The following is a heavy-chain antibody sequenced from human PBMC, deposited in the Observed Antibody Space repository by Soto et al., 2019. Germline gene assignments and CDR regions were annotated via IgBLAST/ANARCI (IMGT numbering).Heavy chain of an antibody. Sequence: WASVKVSCKASGYTFTSYGISWVRQAPGQGLEWMGWISAYNGNTNYAQKLQGRVTMTTDTSTSTAYMELRSLRSDDTAVYYCARDRIVLMVYANFDYWGQGTLVTVSS. CDR1: GYTFTSYG. J-gene: IGHJ4*02. D-gene: IGHD2-8*01. V-gene: IGHV1-18*04. CDR2: ISAYNGNT. CDR3: ARDRIVLMVYANFDY.